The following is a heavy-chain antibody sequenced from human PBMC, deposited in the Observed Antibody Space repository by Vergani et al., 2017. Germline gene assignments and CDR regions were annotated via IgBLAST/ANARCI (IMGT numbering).Heavy chain of an antibody. CDR2: IYYSGTT. CDR1: GSTFSSYA. V-gene: IGHV3-48*04. J-gene: IGHJ6*03. Sequence: EVQVVESGGGLVQPGGSLRLSCAASGSTFSSYAMNWVRQAPGKGLEWIGYIYYSGTTYYNPSLESRLTISLDTSENHLSLKLTSVTAADTAVYYCARQKDYYMDVWGKGATVTVS. CDR3: ARQKDYYMDV.